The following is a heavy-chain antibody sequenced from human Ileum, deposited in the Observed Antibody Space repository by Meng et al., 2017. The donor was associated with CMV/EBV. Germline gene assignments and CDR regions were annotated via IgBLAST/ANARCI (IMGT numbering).Heavy chain of an antibody. Sequence: QAPVVEWGEVLLNPSETRSLAGRVYGESFSGDDWSWIRQPPGKWLEWFGEINQSGGTNYTPSLKSRVTISADTSKNQFSLKLTSLTAADTAVYYCAILTTVTTHSFYHYYMDVWGEGTLVTVSS. V-gene: IGHV4-34*01. CDR3: AILTTVTTHSFYHYYMDV. J-gene: IGHJ6*03. D-gene: IGHD4-11*01. CDR2: INQSGGT. CDR1: GESFSGDD.